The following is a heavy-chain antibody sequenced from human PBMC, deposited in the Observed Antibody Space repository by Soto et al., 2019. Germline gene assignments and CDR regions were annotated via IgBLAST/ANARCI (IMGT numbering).Heavy chain of an antibody. Sequence: SETLSLTCTVSGGSISSGDYYWSWIRQPPGKGLEWIGSVYYTGTTDYNPSLKSRVTISVDTSKTQFSLNLRSVTAADTAVYYCARDLAAAPRAFDYWGRGTLVTVSS. V-gene: IGHV4-61*08. CDR1: GGSISSGDYY. CDR2: VYYTGTT. CDR3: ARDLAAAPRAFDY. J-gene: IGHJ4*02. D-gene: IGHD6-13*01.